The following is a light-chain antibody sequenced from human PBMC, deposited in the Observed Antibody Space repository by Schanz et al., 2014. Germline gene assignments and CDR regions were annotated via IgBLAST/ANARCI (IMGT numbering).Light chain of an antibody. J-gene: IGKJ3*01. CDR3: HQYGTSPFT. CDR1: QSVGGIY. CDR2: GAS. V-gene: IGKV3-20*01. Sequence: EIVLTQSPATLSVSPGDRATLSCRASQSVGGIYLAWYQQKRGQAPRLLIDGASTRASGIPDRFSGSGSGTDLTLTISRLEPEDSAVYYCHQYGTSPFTFGPGTTVDIK.